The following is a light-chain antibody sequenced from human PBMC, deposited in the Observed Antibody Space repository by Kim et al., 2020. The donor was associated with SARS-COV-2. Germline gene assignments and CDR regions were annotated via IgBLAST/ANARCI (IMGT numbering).Light chain of an antibody. J-gene: IGKJ2*02. Sequence: EIVLTQSPGTLSLSPGERVTLSCRASQSVSDNYLAWYQQKPGQAPRLLIYGASSRATGIPDRFSGSGSGTDFTLTISRLEPEDFAVYYCQQYDTSPSCTFGQGTKLEIK. CDR1: QSVSDNY. V-gene: IGKV3-20*01. CDR2: GAS. CDR3: QQYDTSPSCT.